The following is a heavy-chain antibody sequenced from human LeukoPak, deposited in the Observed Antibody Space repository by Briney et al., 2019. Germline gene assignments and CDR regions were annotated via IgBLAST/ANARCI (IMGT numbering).Heavy chain of an antibody. CDR2: VYSTGTT. Sequence: PSETLPLTCVVSGASVGSGAYYWSWIRQPAGEGLQWIGHVYSTGTTNYNPSLGSRVSISLDTSKKQFSLEMTSVTAADTAVYYCARRLAVTRDYFDPWGQGILVTVSS. CDR3: ARRLAVTRDYFDP. CDR1: GASVGSGAYY. J-gene: IGHJ5*02. V-gene: IGHV4-61*09. D-gene: IGHD4-17*01.